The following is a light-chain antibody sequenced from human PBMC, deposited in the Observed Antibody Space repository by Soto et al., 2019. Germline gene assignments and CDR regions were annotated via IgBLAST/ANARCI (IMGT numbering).Light chain of an antibody. CDR2: DNN. CDR1: SSNIGNNY. V-gene: IGLV1-51*01. J-gene: IGLJ3*02. Sequence: QSVLTQPPSVSAAPGQKVTISCSGSSSNIGNNYVSWYQQLPGTAPKLLIYDNNKRPSGIPDRFSGSKSGTSASLAISGLHSEDEADYYCAVWDDSLNGRVFGGGTKLTVL. CDR3: AVWDDSLNGRV.